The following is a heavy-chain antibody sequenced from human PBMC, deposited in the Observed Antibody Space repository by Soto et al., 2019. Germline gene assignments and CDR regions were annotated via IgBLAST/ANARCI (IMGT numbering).Heavy chain of an antibody. CDR3: ARQGSDYDYGRGTYRHDFDY. CDR1: GFTFSSYE. D-gene: IGHD3-16*02. Sequence: EVQLVDSGGGLVQPGGSLRLSCAASGFTFSSYEMNWVRQAPGKGLEWVSYISSSGSTIYYADSVKGRFTISRDNAKNSLYLQMTSLRAEDTAVYYCARQGSDYDYGRGTYRHDFDYWGQGTLVTVSS. J-gene: IGHJ4*02. CDR2: ISSSGSTI. V-gene: IGHV3-48*03.